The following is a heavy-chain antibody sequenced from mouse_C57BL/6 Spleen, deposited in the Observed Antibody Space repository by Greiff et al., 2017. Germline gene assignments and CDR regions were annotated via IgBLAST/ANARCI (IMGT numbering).Heavy chain of an antibody. J-gene: IGHJ3*01. CDR1: GYTFTSYW. CDR3: ARGGGNYLDWFAY. Sequence: VQLQQPGAELVRPGSSVKLSCKASGYTFTSYWMHWVKQRPIQGLEWIGNIDPSDSETHYNQKFKDKATLTVDKSSSTAYMQLGSLTSEDSAVYYCARGGGNYLDWFAYWGQGTLVTVSA. V-gene: IGHV1-52*01. D-gene: IGHD2-1*01. CDR2: IDPSDSET.